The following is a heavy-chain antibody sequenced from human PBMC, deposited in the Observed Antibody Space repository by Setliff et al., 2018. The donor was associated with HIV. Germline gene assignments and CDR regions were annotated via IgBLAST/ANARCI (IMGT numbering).Heavy chain of an antibody. D-gene: IGHD6-13*01. Sequence: PSETLSLTCAVYGESFSGYYWNWIRQPPGKGLEWIGEINHSGSTKYNPSLKSRVTISVDTSKKQFSLKLSSVTAADTAVYYCARDGYSSSWYVISGSFDYWGQGILVTVSS. CDR1: GESFSGYY. CDR2: INHSGST. CDR3: ARDGYSSSWYVISGSFDY. J-gene: IGHJ4*02. V-gene: IGHV4-34*01.